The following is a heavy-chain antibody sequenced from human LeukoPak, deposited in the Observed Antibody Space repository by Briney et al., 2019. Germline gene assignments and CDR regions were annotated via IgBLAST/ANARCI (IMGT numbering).Heavy chain of an antibody. CDR2: INPSGGST. J-gene: IGHJ4*02. V-gene: IGHV1-46*01. D-gene: IGHD3-16*02. Sequence: ASVKVSCKASGYTFTSYYMHWVRQAPGQGLEWMGIINPSGGSTSYAQKFQGRVTMTRDMSTSTVYMELSSLRSEDTAVYYCASEPGGQLVKYDYVWGSYRKGYFDYWGQGTLVTVSS. CDR3: ASEPGGQLVKYDYVWGSYRKGYFDY. CDR1: GYTFTSYY.